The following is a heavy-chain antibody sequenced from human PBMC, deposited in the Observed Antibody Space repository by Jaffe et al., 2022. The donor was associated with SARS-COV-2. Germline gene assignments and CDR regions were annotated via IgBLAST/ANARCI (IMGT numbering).Heavy chain of an antibody. CDR3: ARLLGQCSGGSCYAGTTKFDY. Sequence: QVQLVQSGAEVKKPGASVKVSCRASGYTFSSYGINWVRQAPGQGLEWMGWVSAFNGKTVYAQKFQGRVTMTTDTSTSTAYMELRTLTFDDTAVYYCARLLGQCSGGSCYAGTTKFDYWGQGTLVTVSS. D-gene: IGHD2-15*01. CDR2: VSAFNGKT. V-gene: IGHV1-18*01. CDR1: GYTFSSYG. J-gene: IGHJ4*02.